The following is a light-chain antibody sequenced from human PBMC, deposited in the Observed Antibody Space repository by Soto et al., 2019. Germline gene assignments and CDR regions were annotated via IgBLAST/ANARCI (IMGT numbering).Light chain of an antibody. J-gene: IGLJ1*01. V-gene: IGLV3-21*02. Sequence: SYELTQPPSVSVAPGQTARITCGGSNIGSETVHWYQQKPGQAPVLVVYDDSDRPSGIPERFSGSNSGNTATLTISRVEAGDEADYYCQVWDSSSAHPGVFGTGTKVIVL. CDR1: NIGSET. CDR2: DDS. CDR3: QVWDSSSAHPGV.